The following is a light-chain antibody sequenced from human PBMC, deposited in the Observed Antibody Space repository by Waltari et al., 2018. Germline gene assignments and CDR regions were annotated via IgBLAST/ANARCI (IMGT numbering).Light chain of an antibody. J-gene: IGLJ3*02. CDR3: QSYDSSLSAV. V-gene: IGLV1-40*01. CDR1: RSNIGAGYD. CDR2: PFS. Sequence: QSALTQPPSVSGAPGHSVTIPCTGSRSNIGAGYDVHWYQQLPGAAPNLLIYPFSNRPSGVPDRFYGSKSGTSASLAINGLQAEDEAIYYCQSYDSSLSAVFGGGTKVTVL.